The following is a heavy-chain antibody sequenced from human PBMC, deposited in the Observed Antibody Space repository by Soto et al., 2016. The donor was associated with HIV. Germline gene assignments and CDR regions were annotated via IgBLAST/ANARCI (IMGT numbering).Heavy chain of an antibody. J-gene: IGHJ4*02. V-gene: IGHV3-74*01. CDR1: GFNFSSYW. Sequence: EVQLVESGGGLVQPGGSLRLSCAASGFNFSSYWMHWVRQAPGKGLMWVSRINSDGSNTRYADSVKGRFTISRDNAKNTLYLQMNSLRVDDTAVYYCARDRSFWSGSLYYWGQGTLVTVSS. CDR2: INSDGSNT. CDR3: ARDRSFWSGSLYY. D-gene: IGHD3-3*01.